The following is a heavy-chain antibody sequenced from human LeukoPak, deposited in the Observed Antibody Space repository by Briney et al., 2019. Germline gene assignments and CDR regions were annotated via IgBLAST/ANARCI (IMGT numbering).Heavy chain of an antibody. CDR1: GYRFHYYW. Sequence: HGGSLKTSRKGPGYRFHYYWIGRVRPIPGKGLEWMWIIYPGASDTRSSPSVQAQVTISADNSIRTAYVQWSSLKASDTAMYYCARRGDGYKNFDYGGQGTLVTVSS. J-gene: IGHJ4*02. CDR2: IYPGASDT. CDR3: ARRGDGYKNFDY. V-gene: IGHV5-51*01. D-gene: IGHD5-24*01.